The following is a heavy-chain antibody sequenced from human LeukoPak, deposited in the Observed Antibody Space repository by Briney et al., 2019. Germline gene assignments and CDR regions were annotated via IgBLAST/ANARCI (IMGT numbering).Heavy chain of an antibody. Sequence: SETLSLTCTVSGGSISSSSYYWGWIRQPPGKGLEWIGNIYYSGSTYYNPSLKSRVTISVDTSKNQFSLKLSSVTAADTAVYYCARERIAAAGIGYWGQGTLVTVSS. CDR1: GGSISSSSYY. CDR2: IYYSGST. CDR3: ARERIAAAGIGY. V-gene: IGHV4-39*07. D-gene: IGHD6-13*01. J-gene: IGHJ4*02.